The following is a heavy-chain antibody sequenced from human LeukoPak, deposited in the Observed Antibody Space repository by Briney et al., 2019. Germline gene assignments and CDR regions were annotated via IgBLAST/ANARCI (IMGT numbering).Heavy chain of an antibody. CDR2: IIPIFGTA. CDR3: ATDLVRGVITWFDP. D-gene: IGHD3-10*01. V-gene: IGHV1-69*05. CDR1: GGTFSSYA. J-gene: IGHJ5*02. Sequence: SVKVSCKASGGTFSSYAISWVRQAPGQGLEWMGRIIPIFGTANYAQKFQGRVTITTDESTSTAYMELSSLRSEDTAVYYCATDLVRGVITWFDPWGQGTQVTVSS.